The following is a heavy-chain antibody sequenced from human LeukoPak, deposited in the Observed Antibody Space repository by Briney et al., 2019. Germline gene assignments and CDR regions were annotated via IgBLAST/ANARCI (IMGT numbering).Heavy chain of an antibody. CDR2: ISGSGGST. D-gene: IGHD2-2*01. V-gene: IGHV3-23*01. CDR3: AKAGCSSTSCYFYDY. Sequence: GGSLRLSCAASGFTFSSYAMSWVPQAPGKGLEWVSAISGSGGSTYYADSVKGRFTISRDNSKNTLYLQMNSLRAEDTAVYYCAKAGCSSTSCYFYDYWGQGTLVTVSS. J-gene: IGHJ4*02. CDR1: GFTFSSYA.